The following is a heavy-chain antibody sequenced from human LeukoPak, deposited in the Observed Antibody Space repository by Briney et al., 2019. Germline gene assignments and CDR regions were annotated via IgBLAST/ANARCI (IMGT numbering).Heavy chain of an antibody. Sequence: PSETLSLTCTVSGDSISSYYWSWIRQPPGKGLEWIGYIYYSGSTTYNPSLKSRVTISVDTSKNQFSLRLTSVTAADTAVYFCARGSNSPDYWGQGTLVTVSS. CDR2: IYYSGST. J-gene: IGHJ4*02. V-gene: IGHV4-59*01. D-gene: IGHD4-23*01. CDR3: ARGSNSPDY. CDR1: GDSISSYY.